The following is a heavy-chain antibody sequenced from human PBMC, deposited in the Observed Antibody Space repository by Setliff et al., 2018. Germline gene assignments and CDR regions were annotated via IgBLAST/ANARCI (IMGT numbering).Heavy chain of an antibody. Sequence: GASVKVSCKASGGTFSSYAISWVRQAPGQGLEWMGGIIPIFGTANYAQKFQGRVTITADESTSTAYMELSSLRSEDTAVYYCASSRDYNFWGGYYSPLDYWGQGTLVTVSS. D-gene: IGHD3-3*01. J-gene: IGHJ4*02. CDR3: ASSRDYNFWGGYYSPLDY. V-gene: IGHV1-69*13. CDR1: GGTFSSYA. CDR2: IIPIFGTA.